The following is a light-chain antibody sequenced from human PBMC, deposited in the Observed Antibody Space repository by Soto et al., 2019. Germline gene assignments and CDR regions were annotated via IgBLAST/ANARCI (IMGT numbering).Light chain of an antibody. J-gene: IGKJ4*01. CDR2: DAS. Sequence: DIVLTQSPATLSFSPGERATLSCRASQSVSRSLAWYQQKPGQAPRLLIYDASNRATGIPARFSGSVSGTDFTLTLSSLETADFAVYYCQQRSDWPSTFGGGTKVQIK. CDR3: QQRSDWPST. CDR1: QSVSRS. V-gene: IGKV3-11*01.